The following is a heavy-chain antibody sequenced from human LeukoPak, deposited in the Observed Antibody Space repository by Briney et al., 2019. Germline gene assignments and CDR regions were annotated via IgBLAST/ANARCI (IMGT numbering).Heavy chain of an antibody. Sequence: GGSLRLSCAASGFTFSSYAMNWVRQAPGRGLEWVSAISGSGGSTYYADSVKGRFTISRDNSKNTLYLQMNSLRAEDTAVYYCATTRYYYDSSGYSNFDYWGQGTLVTVSS. CDR2: ISGSGGST. V-gene: IGHV3-23*01. J-gene: IGHJ4*02. CDR3: ATTRYYYDSSGYSNFDY. CDR1: GFTFSSYA. D-gene: IGHD3-22*01.